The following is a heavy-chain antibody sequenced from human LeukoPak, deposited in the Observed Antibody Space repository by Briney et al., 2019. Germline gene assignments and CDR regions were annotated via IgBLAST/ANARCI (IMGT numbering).Heavy chain of an antibody. D-gene: IGHD3-10*01. V-gene: IGHV3-30-3*01. CDR1: GFTLSSYA. CDR2: ISYDGSNK. J-gene: IGHJ4*02. CDR3: ARSAGWFGEFPFDY. Sequence: GRSLRLSCAASGFTLSSYAMHWVRQAPGKGLEWVAVISYDGSNKYYADSVKGRFTISRDNSKNTLYLQMNSLRAEDTAVYYCARSAGWFGEFPFDYWGQGTLVTVSS.